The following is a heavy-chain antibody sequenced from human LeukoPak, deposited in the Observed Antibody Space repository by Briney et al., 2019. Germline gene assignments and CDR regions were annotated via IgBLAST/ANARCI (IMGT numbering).Heavy chain of an antibody. V-gene: IGHV1-2*02. CDR2: INPNSGGT. D-gene: IGHD3-22*01. J-gene: IGHJ4*02. CDR1: GYTFTSYD. CDR3: AREGYYDSSGYSPR. Sequence: ASVKVSCKASGYTFTSYDINWVRQATGQGLEWMGWINPNSGGTNYAQKFQGRVTMTRGTSISTAYMELSRLRSDDTAVYYCAREGYYDSSGYSPRWGQGTLVTVSS.